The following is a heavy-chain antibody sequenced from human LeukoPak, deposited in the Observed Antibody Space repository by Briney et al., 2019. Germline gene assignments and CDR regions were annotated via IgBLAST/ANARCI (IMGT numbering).Heavy chain of an antibody. CDR3: ARDRRGQEFDY. J-gene: IGHJ4*02. Sequence: SVKVSCKASGGTFSSYAISWVRQAPGQGLEWKGRIIPIFGTANYAQKFQGRVTITTDESTSTAYMELSSLRSEDTAVYYCARDRRGQEFDYWGQGTLVTVSS. CDR1: GGTFSSYA. CDR2: IIPIFGTA. V-gene: IGHV1-69*05.